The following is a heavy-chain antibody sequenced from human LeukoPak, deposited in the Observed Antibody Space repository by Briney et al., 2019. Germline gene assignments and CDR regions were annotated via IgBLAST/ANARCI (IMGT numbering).Heavy chain of an antibody. Sequence: GRSLRLSCAASGFTFSSYGMHWVRQAPGKGLEWVAVIWYEGSNKYYADSVKGRFTISRDNSKNTLYLQMNSLRAEDTAVYYCAKEELRFLEWSHAPGYMDVWGKGTMVTVSS. V-gene: IGHV3-33*06. CDR2: IWYEGSNK. D-gene: IGHD3-3*01. CDR3: AKEELRFLEWSHAPGYMDV. J-gene: IGHJ6*03. CDR1: GFTFSSYG.